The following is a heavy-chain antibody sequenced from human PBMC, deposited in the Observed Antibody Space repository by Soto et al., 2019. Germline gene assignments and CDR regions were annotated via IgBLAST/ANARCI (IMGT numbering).Heavy chain of an antibody. CDR3: ARTPLSSSGYYYAHDAFDI. V-gene: IGHV4-31*03. Sequence: PSETLSLTCTVSGGSISSGGYYWNWIRQHPGKGLEWIGYIYYSGSTYYNPSLKSRVTISVDTSKNQFSLKLSSVTAADTAVYYCARTPLSSSGYYYAHDAFDIWGQGTMVTVSS. J-gene: IGHJ3*02. D-gene: IGHD3-22*01. CDR1: GGSISSGGYY. CDR2: IYYSGST.